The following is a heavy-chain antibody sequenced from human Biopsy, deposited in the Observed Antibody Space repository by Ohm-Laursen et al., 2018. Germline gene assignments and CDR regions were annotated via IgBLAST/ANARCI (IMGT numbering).Heavy chain of an antibody. CDR1: SYTFTDYN. D-gene: IGHD2-8*01. J-gene: IGHJ4*02. V-gene: IGHV1-2*02. CDR2: INCKTGAT. Sequence: PSVKASCKASSYTFTDYNIHWMRQAPGQGLEWLGYINCKTGATNYAQKFQGTVTMTRGTSISTAYLALGSLRSADTAIYYCARDPLNGHKHFDYWGQGSLVTVSS. CDR3: ARDPLNGHKHFDY.